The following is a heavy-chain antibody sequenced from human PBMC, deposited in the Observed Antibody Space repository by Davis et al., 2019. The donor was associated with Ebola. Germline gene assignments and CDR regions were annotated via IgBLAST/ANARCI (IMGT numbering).Heavy chain of an antibody. CDR1: GFTFRDYY. CDR2: ISGSGTTV. V-gene: IGHV3-11*01. J-gene: IGHJ1*01. CDR3: AKTVGWLQESGEEYFQK. Sequence: GGSLRLSCAASGFTFRDYYMSWIRQAPGQGLEWVSFISGSGTTVSYADSVRGRFTISRDNAKNSLYLQMHSLRADDTAVYYCAKTVGWLQESGEEYFQKWDQGTPVTVSS. D-gene: IGHD5-24*01.